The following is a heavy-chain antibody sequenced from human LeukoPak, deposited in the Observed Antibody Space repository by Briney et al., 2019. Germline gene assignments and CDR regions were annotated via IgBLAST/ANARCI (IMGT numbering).Heavy chain of an antibody. CDR3: AKAGTPMVRYYFDY. V-gene: IGHV3-23*01. J-gene: IGHJ4*02. Sequence: GGSLRLSCAASGFTFSSYAMSWVRRAPGKGLEWVSPISGSGGSTYYADSVKGRFTISRDNSKSTLYLQMNSLRAEDTAVYYCAKAGTPMVRYYFDYWGQGTLVTVSS. CDR1: GFTFSSYA. D-gene: IGHD3-10*01. CDR2: ISGSGGST.